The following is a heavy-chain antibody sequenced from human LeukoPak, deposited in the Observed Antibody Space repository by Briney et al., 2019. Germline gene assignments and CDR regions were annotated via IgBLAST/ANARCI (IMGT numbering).Heavy chain of an antibody. D-gene: IGHD2-2*01. CDR1: GFTFSTYA. V-gene: IGHV3-64*02. CDR2: ISTNGDST. J-gene: IGHJ4*02. Sequence: GGSLRLSCAASGFTFSTYAMHWVRQAPGKGLEYVSAISTNGDSTYYADSVKGRFTISRDNSKNTLFLHMGSLRADDMAVYYCARWGSTSCYGYWGQGTLVTVSS. CDR3: ARWGSTSCYGY.